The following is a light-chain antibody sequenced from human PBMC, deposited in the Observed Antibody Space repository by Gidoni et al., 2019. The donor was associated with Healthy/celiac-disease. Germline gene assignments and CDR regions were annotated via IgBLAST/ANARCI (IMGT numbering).Light chain of an antibody. Sequence: IQMTPSPSSLSASVGDRVTLTCRESQSISSYLNWYQQKPGKAPKLLIYAVYSLQSGVPSRVSGSGSGTDFTLTISSLQPEDFATYYCKQSYSTPLTFXPXTKVDIK. V-gene: IGKV1-39*01. CDR1: QSISSY. J-gene: IGKJ3*01. CDR2: AVY. CDR3: KQSYSTPLT.